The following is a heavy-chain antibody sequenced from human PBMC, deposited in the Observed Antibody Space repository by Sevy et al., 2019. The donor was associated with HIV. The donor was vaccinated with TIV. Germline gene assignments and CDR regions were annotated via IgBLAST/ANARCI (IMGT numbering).Heavy chain of an antibody. V-gene: IGHV4-59*01. CDR2: IYDSGST. CDR1: GGSISSYY. D-gene: IGHD6-19*01. J-gene: IGHJ5*02. CDR3: ARAIAVAETWFDP. Sequence: SETLSLTCTVSGGSISSYYWSWIRQPPGKGLEWIGYIYDSGSTNYNPSLKSRVTISVVTSKNQFSLKLSSVTAADTAVYYCARAIAVAETWFDPWGQGALVTVSS.